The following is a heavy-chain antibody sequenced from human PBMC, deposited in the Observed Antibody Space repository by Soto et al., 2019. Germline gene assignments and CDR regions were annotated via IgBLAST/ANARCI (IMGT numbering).Heavy chain of an antibody. CDR3: ARLGIVGATSGSNWFDP. Sequence: SETLSLTCTVSGGSISSSSYYWGWIRQPPGKGLEWIGSIYYSGSTYYNPALKSRVTISVDTSKNQFSLKLSSGTAADTAVYYCARLGIVGATSGSNWFDPWGQGTLVTVSS. V-gene: IGHV4-39*01. CDR1: GGSISSSSYY. J-gene: IGHJ5*02. CDR2: IYYSGST. D-gene: IGHD1-26*01.